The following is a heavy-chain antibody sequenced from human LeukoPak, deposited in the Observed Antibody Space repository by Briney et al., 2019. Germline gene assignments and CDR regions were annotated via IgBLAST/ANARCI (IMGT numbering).Heavy chain of an antibody. CDR2: INHSGST. J-gene: IGHJ6*02. CDR3: ARTKTTSPLYYGMDV. V-gene: IGHV4-34*01. D-gene: IGHD1-7*01. CDR1: GGSFSGYY. Sequence: SETLSLTCAVYGGSFSGYYWSWIRQPPGKGLEWIGEINHSGSTNYNPSLKSRVTISVDTSKSQFSLKLSSVTAADTAVYYCARTKTTSPLYYGMDVWGQGTTVTVSS.